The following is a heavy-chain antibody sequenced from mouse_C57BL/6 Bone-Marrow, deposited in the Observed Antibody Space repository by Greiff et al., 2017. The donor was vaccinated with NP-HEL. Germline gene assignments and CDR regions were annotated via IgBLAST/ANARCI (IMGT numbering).Heavy chain of an antibody. CDR1: GYTFTSYW. CDR2: IDPSDSYT. J-gene: IGHJ1*03. D-gene: IGHD1-1*01. V-gene: IGHV1-69*01. CDR3: ARRYYGISHRGYFDV. Sequence: QVQLKQPGAELVMPGASVKLSCKASGYTFTSYWMHWVKQRPGQGLEWIGEIDPSDSYTNYNQKFKGKSTLTVDKSSSTAYMQLSSLTSEDSAVYYCARRYYGISHRGYFDVWGTGTTVTVSS.